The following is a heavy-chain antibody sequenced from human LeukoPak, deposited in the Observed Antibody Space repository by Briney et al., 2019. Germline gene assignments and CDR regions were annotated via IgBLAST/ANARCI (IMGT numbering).Heavy chain of an antibody. CDR2: IWYDGSNK. D-gene: IGHD5-12*01. CDR3: AKDGYSGYDYRFAY. J-gene: IGHJ4*02. Sequence: GGSLRLSCAASGFTFSSYTMSWVRQAPGKGLEWVAVIWYDGSNKYYADSVKGRFTISRDNSKNTLYLQMNSLRAEDTAVYYCAKDGYSGYDYRFAYWGQGTLVTVSS. CDR1: GFTFSSYT. V-gene: IGHV3-33*06.